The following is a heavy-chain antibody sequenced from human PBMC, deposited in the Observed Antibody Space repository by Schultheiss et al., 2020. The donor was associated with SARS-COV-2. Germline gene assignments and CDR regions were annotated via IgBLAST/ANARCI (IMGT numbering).Heavy chain of an antibody. CDR2: IYYSGST. V-gene: IGHV4-59*04. CDR1: GGSISIYY. CDR3: ARNRGASYGSGSYYKRYQYYGMDV. D-gene: IGHD3-10*01. Sequence: SQTLSLTCTVSGGSISIYYWSWIRQPPGKGLEWIGYIYYSGSTYYNPSLKSRVTISVDTSKNQFSLKLSSVTAADTAVYYCARNRGASYGSGSYYKRYQYYGMDVWGQGTTVTVSS. J-gene: IGHJ6*02.